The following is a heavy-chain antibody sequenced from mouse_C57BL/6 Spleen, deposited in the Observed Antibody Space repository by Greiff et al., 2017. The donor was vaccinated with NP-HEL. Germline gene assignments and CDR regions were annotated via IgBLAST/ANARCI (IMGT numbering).Heavy chain of an antibody. CDR2: ISDGGSYT. J-gene: IGHJ2*01. Sequence: EVNVVESGGGLVKPGGSLKLSCAASGFTFSSYAMSWVRQTPEKRLEWVATISDGGSYTYYPDNVKGRFTISRDNAKNNLYLQMSHLKSEDTAMYYGAREGDDPYYFDYWGQGTTLTVSS. V-gene: IGHV5-4*01. CDR1: GFTFSSYA. CDR3: AREGDDPYYFDY.